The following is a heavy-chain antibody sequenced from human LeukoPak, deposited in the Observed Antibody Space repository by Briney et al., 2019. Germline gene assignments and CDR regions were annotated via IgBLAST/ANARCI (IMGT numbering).Heavy chain of an antibody. CDR2: ITSSSSTM. D-gene: IGHD6-13*01. CDR1: GFTFSAYN. J-gene: IGHJ4*02. V-gene: IGHV3-48*02. CDR3: ARGRTSSWYFDY. Sequence: PGGSLRLSCAASGFTFSAYNMNWVRQAPGKGLEWISFITSSSSTMYYADSVKGRFTISRDNAKNSLYLQMISLRDEDTAVYYCARGRTSSWYFDYWGQGTLVTVSS.